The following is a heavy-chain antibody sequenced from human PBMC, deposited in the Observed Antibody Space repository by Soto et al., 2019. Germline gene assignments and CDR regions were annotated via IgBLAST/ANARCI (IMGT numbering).Heavy chain of an antibody. CDR1: GYTFTSYA. J-gene: IGHJ6*02. CDR3: ARSYGYCGGDCSRTYYYGIDV. CDR2: INAGNGNT. V-gene: IGHV1-3*01. D-gene: IGHD2-21*02. Sequence: ASVKVSCKASGYTFTSYAMHWVRQAPGQRLEWMGWINAGNGNTKYSQKFQGRVTITRDTSASTAYMELSSLRSEDAAVYYCARSYGYCGGDCSRTYYYGIDVWGQGTTVTVSS.